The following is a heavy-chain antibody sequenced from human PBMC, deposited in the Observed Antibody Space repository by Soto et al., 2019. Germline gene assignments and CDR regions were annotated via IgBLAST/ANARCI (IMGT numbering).Heavy chain of an antibody. Sequence: PGGSLRLSCAASGFTFSSYAMSWVRQAPGKGLEWVSAISGSGGSTYYADSVKGRFTISRDNSKNTLYLQMNSLRAEDTAVYYCAKVNYDILTGYYSDYWGQGTLVTVSS. D-gene: IGHD3-9*01. J-gene: IGHJ4*02. CDR3: AKVNYDILTGYYSDY. CDR1: GFTFSSYA. CDR2: ISGSGGST. V-gene: IGHV3-23*01.